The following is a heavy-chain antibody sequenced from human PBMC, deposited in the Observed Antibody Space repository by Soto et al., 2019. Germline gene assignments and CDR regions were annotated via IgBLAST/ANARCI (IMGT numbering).Heavy chain of an antibody. CDR3: AXDSRTYCDILTGGNWFDP. Sequence: SETLSLTCTVSGGSISSYYWSWIRQPPGKGLEWIGYIHYSGSTNYNPSLKSRVTISVDTSKNQFSLKLSSVTAADTAVYYCAXDSRTYCDILTGGNWFDPWGQGTLVTISS. J-gene: IGHJ5*02. D-gene: IGHD3-9*01. V-gene: IGHV4-59*01. CDR2: IHYSGST. CDR1: GGSISSYY.